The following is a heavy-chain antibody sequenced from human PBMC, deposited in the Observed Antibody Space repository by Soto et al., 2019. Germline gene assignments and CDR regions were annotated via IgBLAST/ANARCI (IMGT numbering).Heavy chain of an antibody. D-gene: IGHD3-10*01. Sequence: ASVKVSCKASGYTFSNYGINWVRQAPGQGLEWMGWISPYNGNTRYAQTIQGGVTMTTDTSKSTAYMEVRSLRSDDTAVYYCARDLRDSGGFDPWGQGTLVTVSS. CDR1: GYTFSNYG. CDR3: ARDLRDSGGFDP. CDR2: ISPYNGNT. J-gene: IGHJ5*02. V-gene: IGHV1-18*04.